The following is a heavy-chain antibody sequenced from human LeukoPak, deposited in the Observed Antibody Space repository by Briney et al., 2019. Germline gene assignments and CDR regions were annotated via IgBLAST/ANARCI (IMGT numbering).Heavy chain of an antibody. CDR2: ITGSSRST. J-gene: IGHJ4*02. D-gene: IGHD6-19*01. Sequence: GGTLRLSCAASGFTFSSYAMSWVRQAPGKGLEWVSTITGSSRSTYYADSVRGRFTISRDNSKNTLYLQMNSLTAEDTAVYYCAKDTPLTAYSPGWSGNSFDSWGQGTLVTVSS. CDR3: AKDTPLTAYSPGWSGNSFDS. CDR1: GFTFSSYA. V-gene: IGHV3-23*01.